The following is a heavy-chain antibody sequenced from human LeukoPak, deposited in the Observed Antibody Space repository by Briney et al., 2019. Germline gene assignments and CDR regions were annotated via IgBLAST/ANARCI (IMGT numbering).Heavy chain of an antibody. V-gene: IGHV3-7*01. CDR3: ARGGSTRGPNWFDP. CDR1: GFTISSYW. CDR2: IKQDGSEK. J-gene: IGHJ5*02. D-gene: IGHD2-15*01. Sequence: PGGSLRLSCAASGFTISSYWMSWVRQAPGKGLEWVAKIKQDGSEKYYVDSVKGRFTISRDNAKNSLYLQMNSLRAEDTAVYYCARGGSTRGPNWFDPWGQGTLVTVSS.